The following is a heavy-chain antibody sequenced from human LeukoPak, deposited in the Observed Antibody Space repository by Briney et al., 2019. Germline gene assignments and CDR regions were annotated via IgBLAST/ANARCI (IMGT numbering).Heavy chain of an antibody. CDR1: GGSISSSSYY. CDR3: ARSLDAGRYYYDSSGYAYFDY. Sequence: PSATLSLTCTVSGGSISSSSYYWGWIRQPPGKGLEWIGSIYYSGSTYYNPSLKSRVTISVDTSKNQFSLKLSSVTAADTAVYYCARSLDAGRYYYDSSGYAYFDYWGQGTLVTVSS. J-gene: IGHJ4*02. CDR2: IYYSGST. D-gene: IGHD3-22*01. V-gene: IGHV4-39*01.